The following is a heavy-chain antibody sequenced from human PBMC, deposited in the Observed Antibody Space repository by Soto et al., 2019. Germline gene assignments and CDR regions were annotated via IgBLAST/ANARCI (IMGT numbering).Heavy chain of an antibody. Sequence: LRLSCVGSGFIFSRYAIHWVRQAPGRGLQWVAVISKDGSITDYADSVKGRCTMSRENSKNTLYLQMNSLRAEDPAGYYCAKDGYIYKSYSDDWGQGTLVTVPQ. CDR1: GFIFSRYA. CDR2: ISKDGSIT. V-gene: IGHV3-30*18. D-gene: IGHD5-18*01. CDR3: AKDGYIYKSYSDD. J-gene: IGHJ4*02.